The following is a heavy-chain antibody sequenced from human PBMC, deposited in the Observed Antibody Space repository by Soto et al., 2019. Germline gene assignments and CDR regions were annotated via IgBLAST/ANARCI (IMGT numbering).Heavy chain of an antibody. V-gene: IGHV1-69*18. Sequence: QVQLVQSGTEVKKPGASVKVSCKASGGTFSRSGFHWVRQAPGQGLEWMGMIVPSVDTTNYARKFQARVTISADQFTSTVYMELRSLRSEDTAVYYCAVCPQPPDTADPYAVDVWGQGTRVIVSS. CDR3: AVCPQPPDTADPYAVDV. CDR2: IVPSVDTT. J-gene: IGHJ6*02. D-gene: IGHD5-18*01. CDR1: GGTFSRSG.